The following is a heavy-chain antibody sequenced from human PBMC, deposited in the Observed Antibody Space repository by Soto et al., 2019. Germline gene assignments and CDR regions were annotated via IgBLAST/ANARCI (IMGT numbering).Heavy chain of an antibody. V-gene: IGHV4-4*02. J-gene: IGHJ4*02. CDR3: ARKAYYYGSGSYLGFDY. D-gene: IGHD3-10*01. CDR1: GSSISSSNW. Sequence: SETLSLTGAVSGSSISSSNWWSWVRQPPGKGLAWIGGIYHSASTNYNPSLKSRVTISVDKSKTQFSLKRSSVTAADTAVYYCARKAYYYGSGSYLGFDYWGQGTLVTVSS. CDR2: IYHSAST.